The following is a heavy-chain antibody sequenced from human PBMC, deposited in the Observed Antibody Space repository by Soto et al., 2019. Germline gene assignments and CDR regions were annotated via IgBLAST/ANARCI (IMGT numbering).Heavy chain of an antibody. CDR3: PRQRWELGNTRGGYSCMEV. CDR1: VGSISSSSYY. D-gene: IGHD1-26*01. V-gene: IGHV4-39*01. J-gene: IGHJ6*03. CDR2: IYYSGST. Sequence: PSETLSLTCTASVGSISSSSYYCGWIRQPPWKGLEWIGSIYYSGSTYYNPSLKSRVTISVDTSKNQFPLKLRSVTAADTAVYYCPRQRWELGNTRGGYSCMEVWGEGTMGSVS.